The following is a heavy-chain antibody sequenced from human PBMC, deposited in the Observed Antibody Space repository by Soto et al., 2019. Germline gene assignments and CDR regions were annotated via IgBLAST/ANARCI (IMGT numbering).Heavy chain of an antibody. Sequence: QVQLVESGGGLVKPGGSLRLSCAASGFTFSDYFMNWIRQAPGQGLEWVSYISGSSSYRGYAESVKGRFTISRDNAKNSLYLQMNSLRAEDTAMYYCARSDQPYGDNVSPNFDYWGQGTLVTVSS. CDR1: GFTFSDYF. D-gene: IGHD4-17*01. V-gene: IGHV3-11*05. J-gene: IGHJ4*02. CDR2: ISGSSSYR. CDR3: ARSDQPYGDNVSPNFDY.